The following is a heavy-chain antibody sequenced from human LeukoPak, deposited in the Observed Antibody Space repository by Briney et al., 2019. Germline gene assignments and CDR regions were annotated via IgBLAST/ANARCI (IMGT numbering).Heavy chain of an antibody. CDR1: RFTFSSHS. Sequence: GGSLRLSCAASRFTFSSHSMNWVRQAPGKGLEWVSSISRTSAYIYYADSVKGRFTISRDNAKNSLFLQMNSLRAEDTAVYYCAKDSSLMTLPWGVGFDYWGQGTLVTVSS. D-gene: IGHD3-16*01. CDR2: ISRTSAYI. J-gene: IGHJ4*02. V-gene: IGHV3-21*01. CDR3: AKDSSLMTLPWGVGFDY.